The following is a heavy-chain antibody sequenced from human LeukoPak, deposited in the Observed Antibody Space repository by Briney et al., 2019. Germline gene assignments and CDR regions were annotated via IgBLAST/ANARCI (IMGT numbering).Heavy chain of an antibody. CDR3: ARGSEYHYDSSNFDY. CDR1: GGSISSYY. J-gene: IGHJ4*02. V-gene: IGHV4-59*01. Sequence: SETLSLTCTVSGGSISSYYWSWVRQPPGKGLEWIGYIYYSGSTNYNPSLKSRVTISVDTSKNQFSLKLSSVTAADTAVYYCARGSEYHYDSSNFDYWGQGTLVTVSS. D-gene: IGHD3-22*01. CDR2: IYYSGST.